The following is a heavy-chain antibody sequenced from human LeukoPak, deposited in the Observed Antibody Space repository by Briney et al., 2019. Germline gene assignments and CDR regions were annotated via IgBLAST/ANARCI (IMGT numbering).Heavy chain of an antibody. CDR2: IIPILGIA. V-gene: IGHV1-69*04. Sequence: ASVKVSCKASGYTFTSYYMHWVRQAPGQGLEWMGRIIPILGIANYAQKFQGRVTITADKSTSTAYMELSSLRSEDTAVYYCARDLVGATTLLFDYWGQGTLVTVSS. CDR1: GYTFTSYY. D-gene: IGHD1-26*01. CDR3: ARDLVGATTLLFDY. J-gene: IGHJ4*02.